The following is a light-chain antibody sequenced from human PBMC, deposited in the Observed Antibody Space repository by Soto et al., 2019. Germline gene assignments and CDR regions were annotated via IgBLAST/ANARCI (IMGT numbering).Light chain of an antibody. CDR1: SSDVGGYSY. J-gene: IGLJ1*01. CDR3: SSFTSRFTFV. V-gene: IGLV2-14*01. Sequence: QSVLAQPASVSGSPGQSITISCTGTSSDVGGYSYVSWYQQHPGKAPKLMIYEVSNRPSGVSDRFSGSKSGNTASLTISGLQAEDEADYYCSSFTSRFTFVLGTGTKV. CDR2: EVS.